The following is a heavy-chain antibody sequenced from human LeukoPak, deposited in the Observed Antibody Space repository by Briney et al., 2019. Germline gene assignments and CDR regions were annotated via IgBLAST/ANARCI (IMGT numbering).Heavy chain of an antibody. CDR1: GGSISSYY. CDR2: LFYTGST. D-gene: IGHD6-19*01. Sequence: SETLSLTCTVSGGSISSYYWSWIRQPAGKGLEWIGSLFYTGSTNYSPSLRSRVTISLDTSKNQFSLKLTSVTAADTAVYYCARRTVAGPGAVYWGQGTLVIASS. CDR3: ARRTVAGPGAVY. V-gene: IGHV4-59*05. J-gene: IGHJ4*02.